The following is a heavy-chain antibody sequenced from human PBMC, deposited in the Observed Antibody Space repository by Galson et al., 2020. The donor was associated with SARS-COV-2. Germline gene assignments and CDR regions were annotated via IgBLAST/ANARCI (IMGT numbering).Heavy chain of an antibody. V-gene: IGHV4-31*03. J-gene: IGHJ4*02. CDR2: IYYSGST. D-gene: IGHD2-2*01. CDR3: ARADIVVVPAACFDY. Sequence: ETSETLSLTCTVSGGSISSGGYYWSWIRQHPGKGLEWIGYIYYSGSTYYNPSLKRRVTISVDTSKNQFSLKLSSVTAADTAVYYCARADIVVVPAACFDYWGQGTLVTVSS. CDR1: GGSISSGGYY.